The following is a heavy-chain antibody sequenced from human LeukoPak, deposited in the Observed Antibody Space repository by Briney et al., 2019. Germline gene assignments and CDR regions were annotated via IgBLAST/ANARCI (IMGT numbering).Heavy chain of an antibody. V-gene: IGHV3-23*01. CDR1: GFTFSSYA. Sequence: AGGSLRLSCAASGFTFSSYAMSWVRQAPGKGLEWVSAISGSGGSTYYADSVKGRFTISRDNSKNTLYLQMNSLRAEDTAVYYCAKNHGYSYKIKEYNWFDPWGQGTLVTVSS. CDR3: AKNHGYSYKIKEYNWFDP. D-gene: IGHD5-18*01. J-gene: IGHJ5*02. CDR2: ISGSGGST.